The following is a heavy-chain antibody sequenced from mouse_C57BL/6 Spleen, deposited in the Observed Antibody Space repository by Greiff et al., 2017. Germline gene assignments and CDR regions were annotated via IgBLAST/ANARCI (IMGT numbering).Heavy chain of an antibody. V-gene: IGHV1-81*01. CDR2: IYPRSGNT. CDR3: ASRTTVLSPVLDY. D-gene: IGHD1-1*01. CDR1: GYTFTSYG. Sequence: QVQLKQSGAELARPGASVKMSCKASGYTFTSYGISWVKQRTGPGLAWIGEIYPRSGNTYYNEKFKCKATLTADISSSTAYMELRSLTSEDSAVYFCASRTTVLSPVLDYWGQGPTLTFSS. J-gene: IGHJ2*01.